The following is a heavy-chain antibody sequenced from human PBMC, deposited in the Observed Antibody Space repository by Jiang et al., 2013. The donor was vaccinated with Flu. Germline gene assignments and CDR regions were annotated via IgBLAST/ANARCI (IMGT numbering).Heavy chain of an antibody. J-gene: IGHJ2*01. V-gene: IGHV3-30*04. D-gene: IGHD3-10*01. CDR2: ISYDGSNK. Sequence: VQLLESGGGVVQPGKSLRLSCAASGFTFSNYAMHWVRQAPGKGLEWVAVISYDGSNKYYAGSVKGRFTISRDNSKNTLYLQMNRLRAEDTAVYYCARDGYRHYYGSETYYGRINWYFDLWGRGILVTVSS. CDR1: GFTFSNYA. CDR3: ARDGYRHYYGSETYYGRINWYFDL.